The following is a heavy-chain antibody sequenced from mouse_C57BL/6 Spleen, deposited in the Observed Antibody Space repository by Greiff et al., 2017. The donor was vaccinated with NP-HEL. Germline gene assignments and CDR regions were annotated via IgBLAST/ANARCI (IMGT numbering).Heavy chain of an antibody. CDR3: ARDYSRYFDV. CDR2: IDPSDSYT. J-gene: IGHJ1*03. V-gene: IGHV1-69*01. CDR1: GYTFTSYW. D-gene: IGHD2-12*01. Sequence: QVQLQQPGAELVMPGASVKLSCKASGYTFTSYWMHWVKQRPGQGLEWIGEIDPSDSYTNYNQKFKGKSTLTVDKSSSTAYMQLSSLTSEDSAVYYCARDYSRYFDVWGTGTTVTVSS.